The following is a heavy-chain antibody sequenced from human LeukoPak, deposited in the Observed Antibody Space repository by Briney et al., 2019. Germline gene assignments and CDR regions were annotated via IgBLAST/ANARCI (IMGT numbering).Heavy chain of an antibody. D-gene: IGHD3-3*01. CDR1: GYTFTSYG. CDR2: ISAYNGNT. CDR3: ARDLITISTDGMDV. V-gene: IGHV1-18*01. J-gene: IGHJ6*02. Sequence: GASVKVSCKASGYTFTSYGISWVRQAPGQGLEWMGWISAYNGNTNYAQKLQGRVTMTTDTSTSTAYMELSSLRSEDTAVYYCARDLITISTDGMDVWGQGTTVTVSS.